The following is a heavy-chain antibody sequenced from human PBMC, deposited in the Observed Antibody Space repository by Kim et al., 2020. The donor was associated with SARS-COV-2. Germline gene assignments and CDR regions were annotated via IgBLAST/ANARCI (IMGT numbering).Heavy chain of an antibody. J-gene: IGHJ6*02. CDR2: ISAYNGNT. Sequence: ASVKVSCKASGYTFTSYGISWVRQAPGQGLEWMGWISAYNGNTNYAQKLQGRVTMTTDTSTSTAYMELRSLRSDDTAVYYCARDMSGYDLGSYYYGMDVWGQGTTVTVSS. D-gene: IGHD5-12*01. CDR1: GYTFTSYG. CDR3: ARDMSGYDLGSYYYGMDV. V-gene: IGHV1-18*01.